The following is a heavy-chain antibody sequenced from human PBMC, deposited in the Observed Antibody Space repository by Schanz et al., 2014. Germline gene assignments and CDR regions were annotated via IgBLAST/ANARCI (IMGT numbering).Heavy chain of an antibody. CDR2: LTGSGGGT. CDR3: ARDLLVSHYDFWSGNDY. V-gene: IGHV3-23*01. CDR1: GFTFSTYA. D-gene: IGHD3-3*01. Sequence: EVQLLESGGHLVQPGGSLRLSCVASGFTFSTYAMSWVRQAPGKGPEWVSSLTGSGGGTYYADSVKGRFTISRDNSKNTLYLQMNSLRADDTAVYYCARDLLVSHYDFWSGNDYWGQGTLVTVSS. J-gene: IGHJ4*02.